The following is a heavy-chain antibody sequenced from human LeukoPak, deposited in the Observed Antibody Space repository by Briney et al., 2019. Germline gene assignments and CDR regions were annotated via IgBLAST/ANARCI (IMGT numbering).Heavy chain of an antibody. J-gene: IGHJ6*02. Sequence: ASVKVSCKASGYTFTSYAMNWVRQAPGQGLEWMGWINTNTGNPTYAQGFTGRFVFSLDTSVSTAYLQISSLKAEDTAVYYCARDPALYCSSTSCYVTSIEDCYYGMDVWGQGTTVTVSS. CDR2: INTNTGNP. V-gene: IGHV7-4-1*02. CDR1: GYTFTSYA. D-gene: IGHD2-2*01. CDR3: ARDPALYCSSTSCYVTSIEDCYYGMDV.